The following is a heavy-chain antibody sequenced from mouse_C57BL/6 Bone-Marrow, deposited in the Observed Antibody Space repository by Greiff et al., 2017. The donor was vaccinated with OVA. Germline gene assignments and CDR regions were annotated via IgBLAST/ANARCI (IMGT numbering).Heavy chain of an antibody. J-gene: IGHJ1*03. CDR2: INPNNGGT. Sequence: EVQLQQSGPELVKPGASVKISCKASGYTFTDYYMNWVKQRHGKSLEWIGDINPNNGGTSYNQTFKGQATLTIDKSSSTVYMELRSLTSEDSAFYYCARSGDYDVNWYIDVWGTGTTVTVSS. CDR3: ARSGDYDVNWYIDV. CDR1: GYTFTDYY. D-gene: IGHD2-4*01. V-gene: IGHV1-26*01.